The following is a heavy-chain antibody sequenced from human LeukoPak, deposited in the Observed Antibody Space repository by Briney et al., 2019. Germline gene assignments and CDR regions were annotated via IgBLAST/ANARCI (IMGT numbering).Heavy chain of an antibody. CDR3: ARDPVTTGGYDPRFDY. D-gene: IGHD5-12*01. J-gene: IGHJ4*02. Sequence: GGSLRLSCAASGFTFDDYGMSWVRHAPGKGLEWVSGINWNGGSTGYADSVEGRFTISRDNAKNSLYLQMNSLRAEDTALYYCARDPVTTGGYDPRFDYWGQGTLVTVSS. CDR2: INWNGGST. V-gene: IGHV3-20*04. CDR1: GFTFDDYG.